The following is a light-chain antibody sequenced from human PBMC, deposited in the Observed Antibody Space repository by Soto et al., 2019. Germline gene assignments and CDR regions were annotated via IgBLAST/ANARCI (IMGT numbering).Light chain of an antibody. V-gene: IGKV1-5*03. Sequence: DIQMTQSPSTLSASVGDRVPITCRASQSISHWLAWYQQKPGKAPTVLIYQASALQSGVPSRFSGSGYGTELTLAISSLQPDDFETYYCQQYSRYSITFGGGTKVEMK. CDR3: QQYSRYSIT. J-gene: IGKJ4*01. CDR2: QAS. CDR1: QSISHW.